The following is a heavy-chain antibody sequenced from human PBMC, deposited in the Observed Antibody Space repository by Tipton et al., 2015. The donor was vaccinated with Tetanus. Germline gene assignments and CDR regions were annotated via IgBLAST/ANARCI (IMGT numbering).Heavy chain of an antibody. CDR1: GASVSSGGYY. CDR2: IHYSGTT. J-gene: IGHJ4*02. D-gene: IGHD1-1*01. CDR3: ARGPLENEGYFDS. Sequence: TLSLTCTVSGASVSSGGYYWSWIRQPPGKGLEWIGYIHYSGTTNYNPSVKSRVTISVDTSKSQFSLNLSSVTAADAAVYYCARGPLENEGYFDSWGQGILVTVTA. V-gene: IGHV4-61*08.